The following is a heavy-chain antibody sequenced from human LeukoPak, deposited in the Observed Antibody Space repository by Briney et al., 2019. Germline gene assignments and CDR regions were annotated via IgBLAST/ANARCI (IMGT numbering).Heavy chain of an antibody. CDR1: GWSLSGYY. Sequence: SETLSLTCAVYGWSLSGYYWSWIRQPPGRGLEWIGEINHSGSSNYNPSLKSRGTISVDTSKNQFSLKLNSVTAADAAVYYCARRPLIYGDYAPDFDLWGRGTLVTVSS. CDR2: INHSGSS. V-gene: IGHV4-34*01. D-gene: IGHD4-17*01. CDR3: ARRPLIYGDYAPDFDL. J-gene: IGHJ2*01.